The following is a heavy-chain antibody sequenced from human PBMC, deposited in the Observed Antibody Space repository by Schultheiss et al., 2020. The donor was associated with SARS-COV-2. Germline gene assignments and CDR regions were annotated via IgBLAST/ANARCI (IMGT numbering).Heavy chain of an antibody. J-gene: IGHJ6*02. D-gene: IGHD6-13*01. CDR2: IWYDGSNK. CDR1: GFTFSSYG. V-gene: IGHV3-33*01. CDR3: ARDLIAAAGYYYYYGMDV. Sequence: GGSLRLSCAASGFTFSSYGMHWVRQAPGKGLEWVAVIWYDGSNKYYADSVKGRFTISRDNSKNTLYLQMNSLRAEDTAVYYCARDLIAAAGYYYYYGMDVWGQGTTVTVSS.